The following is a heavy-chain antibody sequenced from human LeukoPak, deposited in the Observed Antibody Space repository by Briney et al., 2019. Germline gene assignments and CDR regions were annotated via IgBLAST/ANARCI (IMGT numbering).Heavy chain of an antibody. CDR1: GFIFSTYG. CDR3: ARNPGGANPFDY. D-gene: IGHD1-26*01. J-gene: IGHJ4*02. V-gene: IGHV3-21*01. Sequence: GGSLRLSCAASGFIFSTYGMNWVRQAPGKGLEWVSSIGSGSTSIYYGDSVKGRFTISRDNAKNSLYLQMDSLRAEDTAVYYCARNPGGANPFDYWGQGTLVTVSS. CDR2: IGSGSTSI.